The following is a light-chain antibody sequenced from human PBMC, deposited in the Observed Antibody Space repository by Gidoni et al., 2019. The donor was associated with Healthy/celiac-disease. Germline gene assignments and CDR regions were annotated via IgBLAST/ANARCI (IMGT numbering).Light chain of an antibody. J-gene: IGKJ2*01. CDR1: QSISSY. V-gene: IGKV1-39*01. CDR3: QQSYSTLAMYT. Sequence: DIQMTQSPSSLSASVGDRVTITCRASQSISSYLNWYQQKPGKAPKLLIYAASSLQSGVPSRFSGSGSGTDFTLTISSLQPEDFATYYCQQSYSTLAMYTFGQXTKLEIK. CDR2: AAS.